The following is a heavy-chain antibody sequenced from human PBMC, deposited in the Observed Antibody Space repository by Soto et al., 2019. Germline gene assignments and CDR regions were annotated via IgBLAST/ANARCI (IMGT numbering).Heavy chain of an antibody. D-gene: IGHD4-17*01. CDR1: GDSFSSGDYK. J-gene: IGHJ4*02. CDR2: TYYSGYT. CDR3: ARSGDYVAFDY. V-gene: IGHV4-30-4*01. Sequence: QVQLQESGPGLVKPSQTLSLTCTVSGDSFSSGDYKWSWIRQPPGKGLEWFGYTYYSGYTYNNPSLKSRLTMSVDTSKNQFSLKLSSVTAADTAVYYCARSGDYVAFDYWGQGTLVTVS.